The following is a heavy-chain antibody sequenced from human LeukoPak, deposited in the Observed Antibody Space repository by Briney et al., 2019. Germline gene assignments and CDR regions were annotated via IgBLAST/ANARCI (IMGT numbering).Heavy chain of an antibody. J-gene: IGHJ6*02. CDR2: IYYNGRT. V-gene: IGHV4-59*01. CDR3: ARVKDPPTTPKQYYYALDV. D-gene: IGHD1-14*01. CDR1: GGSISGYY. Sequence: SETLSLTCTVSGGSISGYYWSFIRQPPGKGLEWIGYIYYNGRTNYNPSLKSRVTISLDTSKNQFSLNLSSVTAADTAGYYCARVKDPPTTPKQYYYALDVWGQGTTVIVSS.